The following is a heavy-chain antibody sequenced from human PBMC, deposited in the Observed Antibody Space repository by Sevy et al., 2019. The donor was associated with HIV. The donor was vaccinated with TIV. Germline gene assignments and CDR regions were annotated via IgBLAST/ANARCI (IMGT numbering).Heavy chain of an antibody. CDR1: EFTFSDYY. CDR2: ISSGSTYT. Sequence: GGSLRLFCAASEFTFSDYYMSWIRQAPGKGLEWVSDISSGSTYTKYADSVKGRFTISRDNTKNSLYLQMNSLRVEDTAVYYCARDRRNYGGQYFDYWGQGTLVTVSS. J-gene: IGHJ4*02. CDR3: ARDRRNYGGQYFDY. D-gene: IGHD4-17*01. V-gene: IGHV3-11*06.